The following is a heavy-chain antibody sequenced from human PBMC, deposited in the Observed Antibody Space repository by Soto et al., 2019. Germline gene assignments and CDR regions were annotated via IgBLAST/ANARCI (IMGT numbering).Heavy chain of an antibody. CDR2: IYNSGTT. CDR3: ARGPSADKVDY. V-gene: IGHV4-30-4*01. J-gene: IGHJ4*02. Sequence: QVQLQESGPGLVKPSQTLSLTCTVSGGSINYSPYFWSWIRQTPGKGLEWIGHIYNSGTTYTNPSLNSPATISGDTSPNQFSLNLKSVTAADTAVYYCARGPSADKVDYWGQGTLVTVSS. CDR1: GGSINYSPYF. D-gene: IGHD3-3*01.